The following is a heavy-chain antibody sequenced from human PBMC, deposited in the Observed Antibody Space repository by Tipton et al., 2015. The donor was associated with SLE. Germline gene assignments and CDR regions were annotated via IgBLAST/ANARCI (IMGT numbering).Heavy chain of an antibody. Sequence: TLSLTCTVSGGSISSSSYYWGWIRQPPGKGLEWIGSIYYSGNTYYNPSLKSRVTISVDTSKNQFSLKLSSVTAADTAVYYCASEMQPRPGYFIHWGPGLLVSVSS. CDR1: GGSISSSSYY. V-gene: IGHV4-39*07. J-gene: IGHJ4*02. CDR2: IYYSGNT. CDR3: ASEMQPRPGYFIH. D-gene: IGHD2-21*01.